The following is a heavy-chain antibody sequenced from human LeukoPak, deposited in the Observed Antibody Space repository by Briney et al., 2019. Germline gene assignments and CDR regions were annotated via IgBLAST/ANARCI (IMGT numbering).Heavy chain of an antibody. Sequence: GASVKVSCKASGYTFTGYYMHWVRQAPGQGLEWMGWINPNSGGTNYAQKFQGWVTMTRDTSISTAYMELSRLRSDDTAVYYCARVSWGYCGGDCHSGGEFDYWGQGTLVTVSS. J-gene: IGHJ4*02. CDR1: GYTFTGYY. CDR2: INPNSGGT. V-gene: IGHV1-2*04. D-gene: IGHD2-21*02. CDR3: ARVSWGYCGGDCHSGGEFDY.